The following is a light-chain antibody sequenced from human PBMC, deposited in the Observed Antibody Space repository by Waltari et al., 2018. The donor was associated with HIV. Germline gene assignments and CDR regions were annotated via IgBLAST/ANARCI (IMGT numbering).Light chain of an antibody. CDR3: QQYGSSPLT. J-gene: IGKJ4*01. V-gene: IGKV3-20*01. CDR1: QSVSSSY. Sequence: ELVLTQSPGTLSLSPGERATLSCSASQSVSSSYLAWYQQKPGQAPRLLIYAAFSRATDIPDRFSGSGSGTDFTLTISRLEPEDFAVYYCQQYGSSPLTFGGGTKVEI. CDR2: AAF.